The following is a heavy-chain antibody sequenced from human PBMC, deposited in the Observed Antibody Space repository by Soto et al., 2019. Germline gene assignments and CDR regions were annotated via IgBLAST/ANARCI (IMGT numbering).Heavy chain of an antibody. CDR3: ARAGGYCSSTSCYGVYYYGMDV. V-gene: IGHV4-59*01. CDR2: IYYSGST. J-gene: IGHJ6*02. Sequence: WETLSLTCTVSGGSISSYYWSWIRQPPGKGLEWIGYIYYSGSTNYNPSLKSRVTISVDTSKNQFSLKLSSVTAADTAVYYCARAGGYCSSTSCYGVYYYGMDVWGQGTTVTVSS. CDR1: GGSISSYY. D-gene: IGHD2-2*01.